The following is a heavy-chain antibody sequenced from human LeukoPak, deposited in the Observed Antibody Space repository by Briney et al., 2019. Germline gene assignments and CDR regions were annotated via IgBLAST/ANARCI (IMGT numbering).Heavy chain of an antibody. D-gene: IGHD3-22*01. CDR2: IYHSGST. J-gene: IGHJ4*02. Sequence: PSETLSLTCAVSGGSISSGGYSWSWIRQPPGKGLEWIGYIYHSGSTYYNPSLKSRVTISVDRSKNQFSLKLSSVTAADTAVYYCAGGRSSGYYPYWGQGTLVTVSS. V-gene: IGHV4-30-2*01. CDR3: AGGRSSGYYPY. CDR1: GGSISSGGYS.